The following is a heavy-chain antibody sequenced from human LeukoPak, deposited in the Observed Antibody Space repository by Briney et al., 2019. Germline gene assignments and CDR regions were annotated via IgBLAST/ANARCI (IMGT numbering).Heavy chain of an antibody. CDR1: GGSISSYY. D-gene: IGHD6-13*01. J-gene: IGHJ4*02. CDR3: ARTAQTGYSSSWYAGY. CDR2: IYYSGST. V-gene: IGHV4-30-4*01. Sequence: SETLSLTCTVSGGSISSYYWSWIRQPPGKGLEWIGYIYYSGSTYYNPSLKSRVTISVDTSKNQFSLKLSSVTAADTAVYYCARTAQTGYSSSWYAGYWGQGTLVTVSS.